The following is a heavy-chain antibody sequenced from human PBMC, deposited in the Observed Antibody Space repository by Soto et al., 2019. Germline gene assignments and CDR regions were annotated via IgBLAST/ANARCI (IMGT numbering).Heavy chain of an antibody. D-gene: IGHD3-22*01. Sequence: QVQLQESGPGLVKPSQTLSLTCTVSGGSISRGSYYWSWIRQHPGKGLEWIGYIYYSGSTYYNPSIKSLVTIPLDTPKILFQLKLSSVTAADTAVYCCATERIVGYYDDGSGPRGGWLDPCGQGTLVTVSS. V-gene: IGHV4-31*01. CDR1: GGSISRGSYY. J-gene: IGHJ5*02. CDR3: ATERIVGYYDDGSGPRGGWLDP. CDR2: IYYSGST.